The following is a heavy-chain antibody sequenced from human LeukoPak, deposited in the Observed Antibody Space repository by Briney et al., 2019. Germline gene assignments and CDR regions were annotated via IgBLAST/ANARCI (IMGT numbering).Heavy chain of an antibody. Sequence: SETLSLTCTVSGGSISSNTYYWGWVRQPPGKGLEWIGSIYYSGSTYYSPSLKSRGTISVDTSKNQFSLKLSSVTAADTAVYYCARGDTAMPLNFDYWGQGTLVTVSS. J-gene: IGHJ4*02. D-gene: IGHD5-18*01. CDR1: GGSISSNTYY. CDR3: ARGDTAMPLNFDY. CDR2: IYYSGST. V-gene: IGHV4-39*07.